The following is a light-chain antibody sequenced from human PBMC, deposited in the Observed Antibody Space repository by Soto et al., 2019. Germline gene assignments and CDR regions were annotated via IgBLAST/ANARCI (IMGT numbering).Light chain of an antibody. J-gene: IGKJ2*02. V-gene: IGKV3-15*01. Sequence: EIVMTQSPATLSVSPGERATLSCRASQSVSSNLAWYQQKPGQAPRILIYGASTRATGIPARFSGSGSGTDFTITISSLQSEDFVVYYCQQYNNWPPGTFGQGTKLEIK. CDR3: QQYNNWPPGT. CDR1: QSVSSN. CDR2: GAS.